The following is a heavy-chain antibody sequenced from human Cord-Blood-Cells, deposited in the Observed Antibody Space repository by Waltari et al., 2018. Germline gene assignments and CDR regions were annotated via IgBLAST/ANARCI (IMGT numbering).Heavy chain of an antibody. V-gene: IGHV4-38-2*01. D-gene: IGHD4-17*01. CDR3: ARLDDYGDYYYYGMDV. CDR1: GYSISSGYY. CDR2: IYHSGST. Sequence: QVQLQESGPGLVKPSETLSLTCAVSGYSISSGYYWGWIRQPPGKGLEWIGSIYHSGSTYYHPSLKGRVTISVDTSKNQFSLKLSSVTAADTAVYYCARLDDYGDYYYYGMDVWGQGTTVTVSS. J-gene: IGHJ6*02.